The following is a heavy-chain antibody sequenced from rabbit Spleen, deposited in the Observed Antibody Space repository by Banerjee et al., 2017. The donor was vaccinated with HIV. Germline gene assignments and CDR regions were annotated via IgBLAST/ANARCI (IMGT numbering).Heavy chain of an antibody. CDR2: IKTDGSGI. J-gene: IGHJ4*01. V-gene: IGHV1S45*01. CDR3: VRDFNVNNL. Sequence: QEQLEESGGDLVKPGASLTLTCTASGVSFSSSSYMCWVRQAPGKGLEWIARIKTDGSGINYASWAKGRFTISKTSSTTVTLQMTSLTATDTATYFCVRDFNVNNLWGPGTLVTVS. CDR1: GVSFSSSSY.